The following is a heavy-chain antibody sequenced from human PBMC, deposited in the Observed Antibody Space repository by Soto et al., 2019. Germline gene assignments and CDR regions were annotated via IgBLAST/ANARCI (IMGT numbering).Heavy chain of an antibody. J-gene: IGHJ6*02. D-gene: IGHD2-15*01. CDR1: GGTFSSYA. Sequence: QVQLVQSGAEVKKPGSSVKVSCKASGGTFSSYAISWVRQAPGQGLEWMGVIIPIFGTENYAQKFQGRVTINAVTSMSTAYMQLSSLSSEDTAVYYYARAPWRGSGRTPYYYYYVIDVWGQGTTVTVSS. CDR3: ARAPWRGSGRTPYYYYYVIDV. V-gene: IGHV1-69*14. CDR2: IIPIFGTE.